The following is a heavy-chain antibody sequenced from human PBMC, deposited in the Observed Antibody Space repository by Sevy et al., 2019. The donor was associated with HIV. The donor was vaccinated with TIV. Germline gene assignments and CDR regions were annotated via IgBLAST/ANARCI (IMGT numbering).Heavy chain of an antibody. Sequence: TLSLTCAVHDGSFSGYYWNWIRQLPGKGLEWIGDINESGITYYNPSLKSRVTISVDTSKKQFSLKLNSVTAVDSAVYFCARSPPVVVVPGAPSWFDPWGQGTLVTVSS. D-gene: IGHD2-2*01. J-gene: IGHJ5*02. CDR3: ARSPPVVVVPGAPSWFDP. CDR1: DGSFSGYY. CDR2: INESGIT. V-gene: IGHV4-34*01.